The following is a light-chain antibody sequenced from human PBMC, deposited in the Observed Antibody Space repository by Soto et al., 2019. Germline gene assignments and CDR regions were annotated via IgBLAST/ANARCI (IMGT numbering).Light chain of an antibody. CDR1: STNIAPRYD. V-gene: IGLV1-40*01. CDR3: QSYDRTLSCVI. Sequence: QSVLTQPPSVSGAPGQRVTISCTGSSTNIAPRYDVHWYQQLPGTAPRLLIYNNNNRPSGVPDRFSGSKSATSASLAITGLQAEDEADYYCQSYDRTLSCVIFGGGTKVTVL. J-gene: IGLJ2*01. CDR2: NNN.